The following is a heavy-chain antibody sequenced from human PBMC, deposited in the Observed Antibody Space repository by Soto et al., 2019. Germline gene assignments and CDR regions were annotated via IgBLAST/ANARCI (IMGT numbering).Heavy chain of an antibody. J-gene: IGHJ4*02. V-gene: IGHV1-69*13. D-gene: IGHD3-22*01. Sequence: SVKVSCKASGGTFSSYAISWVRQAPGQGLEWMGGIIPIFGTANYAQKFQGRVTITADESTSTAYMELSSLRSEDTAVYYCARIAPYYYDSSGYVYWGQGTLVTVSS. CDR1: GGTFSSYA. CDR2: IIPIFGTA. CDR3: ARIAPYYYDSSGYVY.